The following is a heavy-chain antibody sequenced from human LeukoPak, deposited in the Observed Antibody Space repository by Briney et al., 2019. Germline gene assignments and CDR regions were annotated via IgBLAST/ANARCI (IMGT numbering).Heavy chain of an antibody. V-gene: IGHV3-48*03. D-gene: IGHD5-12*01. CDR2: ISSSGSTI. CDR3: TRSDYEAPFAY. J-gene: IGHJ4*02. CDR1: GFTFSSYE. Sequence: GGSLRLSCAASGFTFSSYEMNWVRQAPGKGLEWVSYISSSGSTIYYADSVKGRFTISRDNAKNSLYLQMNSLRAEDTAVYFCTRSDYEAPFAYWGQGTLVTVSS.